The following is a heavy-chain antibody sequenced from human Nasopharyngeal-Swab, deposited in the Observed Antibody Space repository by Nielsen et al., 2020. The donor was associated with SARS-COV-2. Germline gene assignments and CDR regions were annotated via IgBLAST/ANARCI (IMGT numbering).Heavy chain of an antibody. CDR1: GFTFSSYG. J-gene: IGHJ4*02. D-gene: IGHD6-13*01. CDR2: IWYDGSNK. V-gene: IGHV3-33*01. Sequence: GESLPISCAASGFTFSSYGMHWVRQAPGKGLEWVAVIWYDGSNKYYADSVKGRFTISRDNSKNTLYLQMNSLRAEDTAVYYCARERYSSSWYFDYWGQGTLVTVSS. CDR3: ARERYSSSWYFDY.